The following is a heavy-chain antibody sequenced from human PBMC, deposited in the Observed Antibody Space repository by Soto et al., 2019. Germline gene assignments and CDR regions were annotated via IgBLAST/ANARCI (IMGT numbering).Heavy chain of an antibody. CDR1: GFTFSSYA. V-gene: IGHV3-23*01. D-gene: IGHD3-3*01. Sequence: EVQLLESGGGLVQPGGSLRLSCAASGFTFSSYAMSWVRQAPGKGQEWVSAISGSGGSTYYADSVKGRFTISRDNSKNTLYLQMNSLRAEDTAVYYCAKDSEPYYDFWSGYYTFDYWGQGTLVTVSS. CDR3: AKDSEPYYDFWSGYYTFDY. CDR2: ISGSGGST. J-gene: IGHJ4*02.